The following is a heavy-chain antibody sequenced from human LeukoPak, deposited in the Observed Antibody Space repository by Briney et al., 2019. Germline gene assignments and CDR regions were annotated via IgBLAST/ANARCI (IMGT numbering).Heavy chain of an antibody. J-gene: IGHJ4*02. V-gene: IGHV3-7*01. Sequence: GGSLRLSCAASGFTVSSNYMSWVRQAPGKGLEWVANIKQDGSEKCYVDSVKGRFTISRDNAKNSLYLQMNSLRAEDTAVYYCAREGPLNYYDTSGYYRYYFDYWGQGTLVTVSS. CDR1: GFTVSSNY. CDR3: AREGPLNYYDTSGYYRYYFDY. D-gene: IGHD3-22*01. CDR2: IKQDGSEK.